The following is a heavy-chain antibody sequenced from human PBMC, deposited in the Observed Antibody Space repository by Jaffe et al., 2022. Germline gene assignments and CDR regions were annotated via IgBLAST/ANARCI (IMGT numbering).Heavy chain of an antibody. CDR1: GFTFSSYA. CDR2: ISGSGGST. V-gene: IGHV3-23*01. D-gene: IGHD2-2*01. J-gene: IGHJ6*03. CDR3: AKASGYCSSTSCYERIRHYYYMDV. Sequence: EVQLLESGGGLVQPGGSLRLSCAASGFTFSSYAMSWVRQAPGKGLEWVSAISGSGGSTYYADSVKGRFTISRDNSKNTLYLQMNSLRAEDTAVYYCAKASGYCSSTSCYERIRHYYYMDVWGKGTTVTVSS.